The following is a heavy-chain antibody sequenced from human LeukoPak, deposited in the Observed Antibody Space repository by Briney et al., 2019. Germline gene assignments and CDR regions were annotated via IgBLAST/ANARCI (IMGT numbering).Heavy chain of an antibody. V-gene: IGHV4-39*01. Sequence: PSETLSLTCTVSGGSISSSSYYWGWIRQPPGKGLECIGSIYYSGSTYYNPSLKSRVTISVDTSKNQFSLKLSSVTAADTAVYYCARHNGDYRYWGQGTLVTVSS. D-gene: IGHD4-17*01. CDR3: ARHNGDYRY. CDR2: IYYSGST. J-gene: IGHJ4*02. CDR1: GGSISSSSYY.